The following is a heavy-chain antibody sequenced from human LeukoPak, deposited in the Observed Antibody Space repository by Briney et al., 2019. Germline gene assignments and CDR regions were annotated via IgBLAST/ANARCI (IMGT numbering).Heavy chain of an antibody. CDR1: GFTFSSYA. CDR2: ISYDGSNK. D-gene: IGHD2-2*01. J-gene: IGHJ6*02. V-gene: IGHV3-30-3*01. CDR3: ARSYCSSTSCYEGYYYYYGMDV. Sequence: GGSLRLSCAASGFTFSSYAMHWVRQTPGKGLEWVAVISYDGSNKYYADSVKGRFTISRDNSKNTLYLQMNSLRAEDTAVYYCARSYCSSTSCYEGYYYYYGMDVWGQGTTVTVSS.